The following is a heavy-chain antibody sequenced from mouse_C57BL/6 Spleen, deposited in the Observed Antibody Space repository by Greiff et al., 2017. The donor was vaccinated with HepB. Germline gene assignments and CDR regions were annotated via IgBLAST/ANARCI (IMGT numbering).Heavy chain of an antibody. CDR2: ILPGSGST. D-gene: IGHD2-4*01. V-gene: IGHV1-9*01. Sequence: QVQLQQSGAELMKPGASVKLSCKATGYTFTGYWIEWVKQRPGHGLEWIGEILPGSGSTNYNEKFQGKATFTADTSSNTAYMQLSSLTTEDSAIYYCARAPYDYGQEPFAYWGQGTLVTVSA. CDR3: ARAPYDYGQEPFAY. J-gene: IGHJ3*01. CDR1: GYTFTGYW.